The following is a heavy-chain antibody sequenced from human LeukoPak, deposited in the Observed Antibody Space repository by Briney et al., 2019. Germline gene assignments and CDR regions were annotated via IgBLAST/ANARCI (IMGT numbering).Heavy chain of an antibody. D-gene: IGHD2-2*01. CDR1: GFTFSSYG. CDR3: AKDSCTSCQPDYYYYYGMDV. V-gene: IGHV3-30*18. Sequence: PGRSLRLSCAASGFTFSSYGMHWVRQAPGKGLEWVAVMSYDGSTKYYADSVKGRFTISRDNSKNTLYLQMNSLRVEDTAVYYCAKDSCTSCQPDYYYYYGMDVWGQGTTVTVSS. CDR2: MSYDGSTK. J-gene: IGHJ6*02.